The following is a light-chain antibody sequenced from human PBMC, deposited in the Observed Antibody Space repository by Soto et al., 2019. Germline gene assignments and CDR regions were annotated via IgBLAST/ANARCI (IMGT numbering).Light chain of an antibody. CDR3: QQNYATPNT. V-gene: IGKV1-39*01. J-gene: IGKJ4*02. Sequence: DIQMTQSPSSLSASVGDGVTITCRASQSISRYLNWHQQKPGEAPKLLISSASTLQGGVPSRFSGSGSGTDFTLTISRLQPEDFATYHCQQNYATPNTFGRGTKVAIK. CDR1: QSISRY. CDR2: SAS.